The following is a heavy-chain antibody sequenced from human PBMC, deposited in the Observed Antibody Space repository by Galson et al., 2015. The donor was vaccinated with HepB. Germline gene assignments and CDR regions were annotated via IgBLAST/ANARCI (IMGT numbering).Heavy chain of an antibody. CDR2: ISYDGSNK. V-gene: IGHV3-30-3*01. Sequence: SLRLSCAASGFTFSSYAMHWVRQAPGKGLEWVAVISYDGSNKYYADSVKGRFTISRDNSKNTLYLQMNSLRAEDTAVYYCARSAGRWAYYGMDVWGQGTTVTVSS. CDR1: GFTFSSYA. CDR3: ARSAGRWAYYGMDV. D-gene: IGHD2-15*01. J-gene: IGHJ6*02.